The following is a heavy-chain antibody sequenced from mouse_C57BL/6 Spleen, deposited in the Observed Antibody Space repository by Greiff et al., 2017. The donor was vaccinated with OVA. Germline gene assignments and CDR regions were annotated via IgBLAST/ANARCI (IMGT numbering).Heavy chain of an antibody. CDR1: GYAFSSSW. D-gene: IGHD2-1*01. CDR2: IYPGDGDT. V-gene: IGHV1-82*01. J-gene: IGHJ2*01. CDR3: ARCIYYGNYFDY. Sequence: QVQLKQSGPELVKPGASVKISCKASGYAFSSSWMNWVKQRPGKGLEWIGRIYPGDGDTNYNGKFKGKATLTADKSSSTAYMQLSSLTSEDSAVYFCARCIYYGNYFDYWGQGTTLTVSS.